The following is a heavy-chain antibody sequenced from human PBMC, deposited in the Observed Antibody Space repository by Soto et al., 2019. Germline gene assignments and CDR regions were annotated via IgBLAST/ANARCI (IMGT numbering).Heavy chain of an antibody. CDR1: GGSISSYY. CDR3: ARDTMVRGVIMSYDHGMDV. J-gene: IGHJ6*02. D-gene: IGHD3-10*01. CDR2: IYYSGST. Sequence: PSETLSLTCTVSGGSISSYYWSWIRQPPGKGLEWIGYIYYSGSTNYNPSLKSRVTISVGTSKNQFSLKLSSVTAADTAVYYCARDTMVRGVIMSYDHGMDVWGQGTTVTVSS. V-gene: IGHV4-59*01.